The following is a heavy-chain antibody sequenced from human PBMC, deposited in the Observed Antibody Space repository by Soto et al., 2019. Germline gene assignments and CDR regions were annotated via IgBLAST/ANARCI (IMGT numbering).Heavy chain of an antibody. V-gene: IGHV3-9*01. J-gene: IGHJ6*03. CDR2: ISWNSGSI. Sequence: GGSLRLSCAASGFTFDDYAMHWVRQAPGKGLEWVSGISWNSGSIGYADSGKGRFTISRDNAKNSLYLQMNSLRAEDTALYYCAKDGGETTVTDYYYYMDVWGKGTTVTVSS. D-gene: IGHD4-4*01. CDR3: AKDGGETTVTDYYYYMDV. CDR1: GFTFDDYA.